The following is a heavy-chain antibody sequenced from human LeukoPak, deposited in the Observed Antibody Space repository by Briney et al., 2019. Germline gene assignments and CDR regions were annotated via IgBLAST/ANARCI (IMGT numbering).Heavy chain of an antibody. CDR3: ARGPWGWYFDL. CDR1: GFTFSDYY. Sequence: GGSLRLSCAASGFTFSDYYMSWIRQAPGEGLEWVSYISSSSSYTNYADSVKGRFTISRDNSKNTLFLQMNSLRAEDTAVYYCARGPWGWYFDLWGRGTLVTVSS. J-gene: IGHJ2*01. D-gene: IGHD3-16*01. V-gene: IGHV3-11*06. CDR2: ISSSSSYT.